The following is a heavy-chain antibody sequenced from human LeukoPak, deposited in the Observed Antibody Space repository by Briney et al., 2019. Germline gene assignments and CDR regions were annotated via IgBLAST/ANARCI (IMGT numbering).Heavy chain of an antibody. J-gene: IGHJ6*03. CDR1: GYTFTSYG. Sequence: ASVKVSCKASGYTFTSYGISWVRQAPGQGLEWMGWISAYNGNTNYAQKLQGRVTMTTDTSTSTAYMELRSLRSDDTAVYYCARARDCSSTSCYTTRYYYYYMDVWGKGTTVTVSS. V-gene: IGHV1-18*01. CDR2: ISAYNGNT. D-gene: IGHD2-2*02. CDR3: ARARDCSSTSCYTTRYYYYYMDV.